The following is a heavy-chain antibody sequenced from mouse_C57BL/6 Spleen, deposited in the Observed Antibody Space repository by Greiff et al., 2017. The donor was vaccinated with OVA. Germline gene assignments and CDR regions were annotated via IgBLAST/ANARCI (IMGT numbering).Heavy chain of an antibody. D-gene: IGHD1-1*01. CDR1: GFNIKDYY. V-gene: IGHV14-2*01. CDR3: ARAAVVATWYFDG. CDR2: IDPEDGET. J-gene: IGHJ1*03. Sequence: EVQLQESGAELVKPGASVKLSCTASGFNIKDYYMHWVKQRTEQGLEWIGRIDPEDGETKSAPKLQGKATITADTSSNTAYLQLSSLTSEDTAIYYCARAAVVATWYFDGWGTGTTVTVSS.